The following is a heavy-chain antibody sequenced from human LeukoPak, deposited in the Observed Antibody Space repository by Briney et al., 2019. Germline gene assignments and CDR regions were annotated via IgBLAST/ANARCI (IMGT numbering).Heavy chain of an antibody. CDR2: MNPNSGNT. J-gene: IGHJ3*01. Sequence: ASVKVSCKASGYTFTSYDINWVRQATGQGLEWMGWMNPNSGNTGYAQKFQGRVTITRNTSISTAYMELSSLTSEDTAVYYCATEPTGLWFGNHALDFWGLGTMVTVS. CDR3: ATEPTGLWFGNHALDF. V-gene: IGHV1-8*03. D-gene: IGHD3-10*01. CDR1: GYTFTSYD.